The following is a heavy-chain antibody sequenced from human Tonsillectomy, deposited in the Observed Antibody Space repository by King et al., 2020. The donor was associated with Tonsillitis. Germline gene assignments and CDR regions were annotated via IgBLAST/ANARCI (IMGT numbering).Heavy chain of an antibody. CDR3: TGFAGPEYGGYGDY. V-gene: IGHV3-73*02. D-gene: IGHD4-17*01. CDR1: GFTFRGSA. CDR2: IRSKPNSYAT. J-gene: IGHJ4*02. Sequence: VQLVESGGGLVQPGGSLKLSCAASGFTFRGSAMHWVRQASGKGLEWVGRIRSKPNSYATAYGASVKGRITISRDDSKNTMYLQMNSLKTEDTAVYYCTGFAGPEYGGYGDYWGQGTLVTVSS.